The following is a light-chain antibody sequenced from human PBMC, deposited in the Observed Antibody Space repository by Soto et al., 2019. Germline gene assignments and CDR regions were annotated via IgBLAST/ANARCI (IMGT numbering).Light chain of an antibody. CDR3: KQRSNWPPLT. CDR2: DAS. Sequence: EIVLTQSPATLSLSPGERATLSCRASQSVSSYLAWYQQKPGQAPRLLIYDASNRATGIPARFSGSGSGTDCTLSISSLEPEDFAVYYCKQRSNWPPLTFGGGTKVEIK. J-gene: IGKJ4*01. V-gene: IGKV3-11*01. CDR1: QSVSSY.